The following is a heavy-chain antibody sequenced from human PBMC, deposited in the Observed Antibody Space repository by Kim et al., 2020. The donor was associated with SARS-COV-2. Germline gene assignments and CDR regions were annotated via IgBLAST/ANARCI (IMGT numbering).Heavy chain of an antibody. D-gene: IGHD6-13*01. CDR2: IIPIFGTA. CDR1: GGTFSSYA. CDR3: ASMAAAGTPRPYWYFDL. Sequence: SVKVSCKASGGTFSSYAISWVRQAPGQGLEWMGGIIPIFGTANYAQKFQGRVTITADESTSTAYMELSSLRSEDTAVYYCASMAAAGTPRPYWYFDLWGRGTLVTVSS. J-gene: IGHJ2*01. V-gene: IGHV1-69*13.